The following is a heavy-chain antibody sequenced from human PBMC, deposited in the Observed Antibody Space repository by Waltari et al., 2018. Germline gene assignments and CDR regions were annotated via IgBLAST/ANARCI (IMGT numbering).Heavy chain of an antibody. CDR2: IYYSGRT. CDR3: ARDGQTTVVTLGAFDI. Sequence: QVQLQESGPGLVKPSQTLSLTCTVSGGSISSGDYYWSWIRQPPGKGLEWIGYIYYSGRTYYNPSLKSRVTISVDTSKNQFSLKLSSVTAADTAVYYCARDGQTTVVTLGAFDIWGQGTMVTVSS. CDR1: GGSISSGDYY. D-gene: IGHD4-17*01. V-gene: IGHV4-30-4*08. J-gene: IGHJ3*02.